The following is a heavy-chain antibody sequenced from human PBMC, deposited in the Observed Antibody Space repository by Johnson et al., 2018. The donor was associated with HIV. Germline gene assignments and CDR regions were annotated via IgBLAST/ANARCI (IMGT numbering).Heavy chain of an antibody. D-gene: IGHD3-16*01. CDR2: IRSKTYGATP. J-gene: IGHJ3*02. V-gene: IGHV3-49*04. Sequence: VQLVESGGGVVQPGRSLRLPCTASGFPFGDYAISWVRQAPGKGLEWVGFIRSKTYGATPEYAASVKGRFTISRDDSKSIAYLQMNSLRAEDTAVYYCARYYDYVWGNPATHDAFDIWGQGEMVTVSS. CDR3: ARYYDYVWGNPATHDAFDI. CDR1: GFPFGDYA.